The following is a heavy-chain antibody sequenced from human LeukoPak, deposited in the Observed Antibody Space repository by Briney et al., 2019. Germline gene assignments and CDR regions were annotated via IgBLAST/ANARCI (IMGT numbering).Heavy chain of an antibody. CDR3: AKVKTYSSSWSYYYYGMDV. CDR1: GFTFSSYG. V-gene: IGHV3-30*18. Sequence: PGRSLRLSCAASGFTFSSYGMHWVRQAPGKGLEWVAVISYDGSYKYSADSVKGRFTISRDNSKNTLYLRMNSLRAEDTAVYYCAKVKTYSSSWSYYYYGMDVWGKGTTVTVSS. D-gene: IGHD6-13*01. CDR2: ISYDGSYK. J-gene: IGHJ6*04.